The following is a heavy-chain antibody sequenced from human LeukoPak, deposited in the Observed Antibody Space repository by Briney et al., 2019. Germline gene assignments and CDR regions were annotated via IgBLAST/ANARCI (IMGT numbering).Heavy chain of an antibody. CDR3: AREGSGEFADI. V-gene: IGHV3-23*01. J-gene: IGHJ3*02. Sequence: GGSLRLSCAASGFTFNNYAMNWVRQAPGKELEWVSAIGTAVTADRTYYAASVKGRFTISRDNAKNSFYLQLNSLRVGDTAVYYCAREGSGEFADIWGQGTMVTVSS. CDR1: GFTFNNYA. CDR2: IGTAVTADRT. D-gene: IGHD3-10*01.